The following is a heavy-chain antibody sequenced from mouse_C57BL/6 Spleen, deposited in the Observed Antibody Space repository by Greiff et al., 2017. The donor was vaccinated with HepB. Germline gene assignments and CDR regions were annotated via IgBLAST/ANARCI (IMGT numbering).Heavy chain of an antibody. CDR3: ARRYSNYKENYFDY. V-gene: IGHV1-81*01. D-gene: IGHD2-5*01. CDR2: IYPRSGNT. CDR1: GYTFTSYG. Sequence: QVQLKESGAELARPGASVKLSCKASGYTFTSYGISWVKQRTGQGLEWIGEIYPRSGNTYYNEKFKGKATLTADKSSSTAYMELRSLTSEDSAVYFCARRYSNYKENYFDYWGQGTTLTVSS. J-gene: IGHJ2*01.